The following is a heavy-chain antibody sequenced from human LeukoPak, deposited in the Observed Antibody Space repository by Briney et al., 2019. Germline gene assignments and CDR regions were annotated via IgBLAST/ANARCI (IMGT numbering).Heavy chain of an antibody. D-gene: IGHD3-22*01. Sequence: GGSLRLSCAASGFTVSSNYMSWVRQAPGKGLEWVSVIYSGGSTYYADSVKGRFTISRDNSKNTLYLQMNSLRAEDTAVYYCAKVRSPSYYDSSGSNFDYWGQGTLVTVSS. CDR1: GFTVSSNY. J-gene: IGHJ4*02. CDR2: IYSGGST. CDR3: AKVRSPSYYDSSGSNFDY. V-gene: IGHV3-53*01.